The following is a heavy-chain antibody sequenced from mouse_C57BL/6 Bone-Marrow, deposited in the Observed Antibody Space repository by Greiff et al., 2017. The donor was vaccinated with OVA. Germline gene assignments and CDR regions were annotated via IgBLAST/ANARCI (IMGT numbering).Heavy chain of an antibody. CDR2: IDPENGDT. CDR1: GFNIKDDY. Sequence: EVQLQQSGAELVRPGASVKLSCTASGFNIKDDYMHWVKQRPEQGLEWIGWIDPENGDTEYASKFQGKATITADTSSNTAYLQLSSLRSEDTAVYYCTTIYYDYDRFAYGGQGTLVTVSA. CDR3: TTIYYDYDRFAY. J-gene: IGHJ3*01. V-gene: IGHV14-4*01. D-gene: IGHD2-4*01.